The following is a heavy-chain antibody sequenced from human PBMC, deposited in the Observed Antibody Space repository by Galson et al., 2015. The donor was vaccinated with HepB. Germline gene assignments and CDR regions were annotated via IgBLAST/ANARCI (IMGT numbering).Heavy chain of an antibody. Sequence: SLRLSCAASGFTFSSYWMHWVRQAPGKGLVWVSRINSDGSSTSYADSVKGRFTISRGNAKNTLYLQMNSLRAEDTAVYYCARDLTYYDILTGSFVKYFDYWGQGTLVTVSS. D-gene: IGHD3-9*01. V-gene: IGHV3-74*01. J-gene: IGHJ4*02. CDR2: INSDGSST. CDR1: GFTFSSYW. CDR3: ARDLTYYDILTGSFVKYFDY.